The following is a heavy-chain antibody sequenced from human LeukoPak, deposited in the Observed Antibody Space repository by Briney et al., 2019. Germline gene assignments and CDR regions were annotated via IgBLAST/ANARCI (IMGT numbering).Heavy chain of an antibody. Sequence: SESLSLTCTVSGYSISSGYYWGWIRQPPGKGLEWIGSINYSGGTHYNPSLQSRVTISADKSKNQSSLKLSSVTAADTAVYCSGGTCPHQPNYWGQGTLVTVSS. V-gene: IGHV4-38-2*02. CDR3: GGTCPHQPNY. CDR1: GYSISSGYY. D-gene: IGHD2-15*01. J-gene: IGHJ4*02. CDR2: INYSGGT.